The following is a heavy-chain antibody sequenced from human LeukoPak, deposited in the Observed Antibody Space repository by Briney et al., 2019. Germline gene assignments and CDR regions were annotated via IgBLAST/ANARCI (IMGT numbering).Heavy chain of an antibody. V-gene: IGHV1-24*01. CDR2: FDPEDGET. J-gene: IGHJ4*02. D-gene: IGHD2-2*02. CDR1: GYTLTELS. CDR3: ATLADCSSTSCYSLPDY. Sequence: ASVKVSCKVSGYTLTELSMHWVRPAPGKGREWMGGFDPEDGETIYAQKFQGRVTMTEDTSTDTAYMELSSLRSEDTAVYYCATLADCSSTSCYSLPDYCGQGNLVTASS.